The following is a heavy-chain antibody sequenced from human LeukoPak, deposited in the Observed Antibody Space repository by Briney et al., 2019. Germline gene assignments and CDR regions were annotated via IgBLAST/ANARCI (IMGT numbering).Heavy chain of an antibody. D-gene: IGHD2-8*01. Sequence: PGGSLGLFCAVSGFTFSRYGMSWVRQAPAKGRECGEYIQYDGSNEQFADSVKGRFSISRDSSKNIVYLQVNSLRAEDTAVYYCAKDRCSNGIGCYYYYMDVWGKGTTVTISS. V-gene: IGHV3-30*02. J-gene: IGHJ6*03. CDR3: AKDRCSNGIGCYYYYMDV. CDR1: GFTFSRYG. CDR2: IQYDGSNE.